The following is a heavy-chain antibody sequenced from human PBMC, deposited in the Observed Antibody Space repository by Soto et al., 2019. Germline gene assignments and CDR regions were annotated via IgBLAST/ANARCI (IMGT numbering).Heavy chain of an antibody. CDR3: VKIVGSLLENWHFDF. J-gene: IGHJ2*01. V-gene: IGHV3-23*01. CDR2: IHGGGGAI. D-gene: IGHD3-3*01. Sequence: EVLLLESGGGVQQPGGSLKLSCSASGFTFGWFAMSWVRQAPGKGLEWVLTIHGGGGAIAYADSVRGRFTISRDDSSNSLSLHLRSLRFEDTAIHFFVKIVGSLLENWHFDFWGRGTLVTVSS. CDR1: GFTFGWFA.